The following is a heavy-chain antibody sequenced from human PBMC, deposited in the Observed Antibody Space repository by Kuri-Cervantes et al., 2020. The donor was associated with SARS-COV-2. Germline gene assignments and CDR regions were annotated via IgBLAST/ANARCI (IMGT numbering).Heavy chain of an antibody. D-gene: IGHD5-18*01. CDR2: ISPLFGKA. J-gene: IGHJ4*02. Sequence: SVKVSCKTSGGSFRTFIISWVRQAPGQGLEWMGGISPLFGKANHAQKFQGRVTITAGESTSTVYMEVSSLRFEDTAVYYCTKEKGNTYGFDYWGQGTLVTVSS. CDR1: GGSFRTFI. CDR3: TKEKGNTYGFDY. V-gene: IGHV1-69*13.